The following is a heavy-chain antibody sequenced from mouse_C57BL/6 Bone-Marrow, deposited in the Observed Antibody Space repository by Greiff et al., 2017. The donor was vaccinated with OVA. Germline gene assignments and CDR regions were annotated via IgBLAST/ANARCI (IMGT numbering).Heavy chain of an antibody. CDR3: ATGTTWFAY. Sequence: DVMLVESGGDLVKPGGSLKLSCAASGFTFSSYGMSWVRQTPDKRLEWVATISSGGSYTYYPDSVKGRFTISRDNAKNTLYLQMSSLKSEDTAMYYCATGTTWFAYWGQGTLVTVSA. D-gene: IGHD4-1*01. CDR1: GFTFSSYG. J-gene: IGHJ3*01. CDR2: ISSGGSYT. V-gene: IGHV5-6*02.